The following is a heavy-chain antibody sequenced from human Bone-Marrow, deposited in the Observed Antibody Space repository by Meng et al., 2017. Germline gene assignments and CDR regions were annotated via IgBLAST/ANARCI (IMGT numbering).Heavy chain of an antibody. V-gene: IGHV4-59*01. J-gene: IGHJ6*02. CDR2: IYYSGST. Sequence: SETLSLTCTVSGGSINNYYWSWIRQSPGKGLEWIGYIYYSGSTNHNPSLKSRITISVETSRNQFSLKLNSVTAADTAVYYCARHMNSGTYPMDVWGQGTTVTVSS. CDR3: ARHMNSGTYPMDV. D-gene: IGHD1-26*01. CDR1: GGSINNYY.